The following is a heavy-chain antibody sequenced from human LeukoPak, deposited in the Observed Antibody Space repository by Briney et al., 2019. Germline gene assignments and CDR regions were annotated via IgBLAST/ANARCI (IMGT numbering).Heavy chain of an antibody. J-gene: IGHJ6*03. Sequence: SETLSLTCAVYGGSFSGYYWSWIRQPPGKGLEWIGSIYYSGSTYYNPSLKSRVTISVDTSKNQFSLKLSSVTAADTAVYYCARDLWDSSGYYYSLYYMDVWGKGTTVTVSS. CDR1: GGSFSGYY. CDR3: ARDLWDSSGYYYSLYYMDV. D-gene: IGHD3-22*01. V-gene: IGHV4-34*01. CDR2: IYYSGST.